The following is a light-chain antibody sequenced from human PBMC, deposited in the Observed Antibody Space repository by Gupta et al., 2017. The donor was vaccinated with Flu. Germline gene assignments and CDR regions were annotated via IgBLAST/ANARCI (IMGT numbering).Light chain of an antibody. CDR3: QQYDSYSLT. V-gene: IGKV1-5*03. J-gene: IGKJ4*01. CDR1: QSLSSW. CDR2: KAS. Sequence: DIQMTQSPSTLSAYVGDRVTITRRASQSLSSWLAWYQQKPGKAPNLLIYKASNLESGVPSRLSGSGSGTEFTLTISSLQPDDFATYYGQQYDSYSLTFGGGTKVEI.